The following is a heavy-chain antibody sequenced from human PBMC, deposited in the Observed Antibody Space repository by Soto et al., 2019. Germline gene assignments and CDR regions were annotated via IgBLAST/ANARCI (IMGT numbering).Heavy chain of an antibody. J-gene: IGHJ6*02. CDR3: ARVGGISYYYGSGNDGMDV. CDR1: GGSISSYY. V-gene: IGHV4-59*01. D-gene: IGHD3-10*01. Sequence: PSETLSLTCTVSGGSISSYYWSWIRQPPGKGLEWIGYIYYSGSTNYNPSLKSRVTISVDTSKNQFSLKLSSVTAADTAVYYCARVGGISYYYGSGNDGMDVWGQGXTVTVYS. CDR2: IYYSGST.